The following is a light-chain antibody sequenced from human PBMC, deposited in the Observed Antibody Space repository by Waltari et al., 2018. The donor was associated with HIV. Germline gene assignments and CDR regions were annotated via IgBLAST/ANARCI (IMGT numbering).Light chain of an antibody. CDR3: SSYTSTNTV. V-gene: IGLV2-14*03. Sequence: QSALTQPASVSGSPGQSITISCTGASAYKYVSWYQQLPGQAPTLIIYRVSDRPSGVSYRFSGSKSGNTASLTISGVQADDEADYYCSSYTSTNTVVGGGTKLTVL. J-gene: IGLJ2*01. CDR1: SAYKY. CDR2: RVS.